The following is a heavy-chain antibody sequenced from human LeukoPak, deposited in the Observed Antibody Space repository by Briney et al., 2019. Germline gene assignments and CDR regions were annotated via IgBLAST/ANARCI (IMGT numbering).Heavy chain of an antibody. V-gene: IGHV4-31*03. J-gene: IGHJ4*02. D-gene: IGHD1-20*01. CDR2: IYYSGST. Sequence: PSETLSLTCTVSVGSISSGRYYWSWIRQHPGKGLECIGYIYYSGSTYYNPSLKSRLTISVDPSKNRFALKLSSVTAADTAVYYCESVIGTKTRFDYWGQGTLVTVSS. CDR3: ESVIGTKTRFDY. CDR1: VGSISSGRYY.